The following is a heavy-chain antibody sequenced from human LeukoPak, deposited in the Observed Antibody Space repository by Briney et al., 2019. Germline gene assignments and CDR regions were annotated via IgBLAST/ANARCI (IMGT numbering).Heavy chain of an antibody. D-gene: IGHD5-12*01. CDR1: GFTYSSYS. CDR2: ISSTSATI. J-gene: IGHJ6*02. Sequence: GGSLRLSCAASGFTYSSYSMNWVRQAPGKGLEWVSYISSTSATIYYANSVKGRFTISRDNAKNSLYLQMNSLRAEDTAVYYCARHGRMGSGYDYYYYYYGMDVWGQGNPGHRLL. V-gene: IGHV3-48*01. CDR3: ARHGRMGSGYDYYYYYYGMDV.